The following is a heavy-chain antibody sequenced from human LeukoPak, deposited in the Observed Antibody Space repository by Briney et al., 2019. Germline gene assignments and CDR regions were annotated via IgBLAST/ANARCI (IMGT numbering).Heavy chain of an antibody. CDR2: ISYDGSNK. D-gene: IGHD6-19*01. CDR3: AKDGSGWYVDY. V-gene: IGHV3-30*18. CDR1: GFTFSSYG. J-gene: IGHJ4*02. Sequence: GGSLRLSCAASGFTFSSYGMHWVRQAPGKGLEWVAVISYDGSNKYYADSVKGRFTISRDNSKNTLYLQMNSLRAEDTAVYYCAKDGSGWYVDYWGQGTLVTVPS.